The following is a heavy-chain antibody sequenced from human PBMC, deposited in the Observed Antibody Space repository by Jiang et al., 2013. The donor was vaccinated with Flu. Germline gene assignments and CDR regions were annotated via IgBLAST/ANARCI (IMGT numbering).Heavy chain of an antibody. CDR3: AREAVGGYYYYYGMDV. Sequence: VQLVESGGGLVQPGGSLRLSCAASGFTFSTYWMHWVRQAPGKGLVWVSRINSDGRSTGYADSVKGRFTISRDNAKNTLYLQMNNLRAEDTAVYHCAREAVGGYYYYYGMDVWGQGTTGHRLL. CDR2: INSDGRST. D-gene: IGHD6-13*01. CDR1: GFTFSTYW. V-gene: IGHV3-74*01. J-gene: IGHJ6*02.